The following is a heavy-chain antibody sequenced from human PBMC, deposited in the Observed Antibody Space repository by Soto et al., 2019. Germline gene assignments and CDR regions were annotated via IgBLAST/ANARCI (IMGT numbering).Heavy chain of an antibody. CDR2: ISGSGETP. CDR3: AKDRAYCGGDCYDNWFDP. V-gene: IGHV3-23*01. J-gene: IGHJ5*02. D-gene: IGHD2-21*02. Sequence: PGGSLRLSCAASGFTFSNYPMSWVRQAPGKGLEWVSGISGSGETPYYADSVKGRFTISRDNYKNTLYLQMNSLRAEDTAVYYCAKDRAYCGGDCYDNWFDPWGQGTLVTVSS. CDR1: GFTFSNYP.